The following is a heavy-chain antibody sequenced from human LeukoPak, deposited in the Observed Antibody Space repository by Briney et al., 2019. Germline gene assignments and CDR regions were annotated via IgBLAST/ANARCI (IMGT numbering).Heavy chain of an antibody. CDR3: ARTPYYDYVSGSYRYELYYFDY. CDR2: IYYSGST. J-gene: IGHJ4*02. D-gene: IGHD3-16*02. CDR1: GGSISSSSYH. Sequence: SETLSLTRTVSGGSISSSSYHWGWIRQPPGKGLEWIGSIYYSGSTYYNPSLKSRVTISVDTSKSQFSLRLSSVTAADTAVYYCARTPYYDYVSGSYRYELYYFDYWGQGTLVTVSP. V-gene: IGHV4-39*01.